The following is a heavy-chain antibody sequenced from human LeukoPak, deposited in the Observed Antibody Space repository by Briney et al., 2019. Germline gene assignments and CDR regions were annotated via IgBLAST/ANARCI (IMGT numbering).Heavy chain of an antibody. Sequence: PSETLSLTCTVSGGSLSSSIYYWGWIRQPPGKGLNWIGSIYYSGSTYYNPSLKSRVTISVDTSKNQFSLKLSSVTAADTAVYYCARIPLGPDGYNSRWGQGTLVTVSS. J-gene: IGHJ4*02. V-gene: IGHV4-39*01. D-gene: IGHD5-24*01. CDR2: IYYSGST. CDR3: ARIPLGPDGYNSR. CDR1: GGSLSSSIYY.